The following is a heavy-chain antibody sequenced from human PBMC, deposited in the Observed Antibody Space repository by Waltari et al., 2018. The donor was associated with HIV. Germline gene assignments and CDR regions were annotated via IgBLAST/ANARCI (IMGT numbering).Heavy chain of an antibody. CDR3: ARGEEGYSGYDLSWFDT. CDR1: GGSFSGYY. CDR2: INHSGRT. J-gene: IGHJ5*02. V-gene: IGHV4-34*01. Sequence: QVQLQQWGAGLLKPSETLSLTCAVYGGSFSGYYWSWIRQPQGKGLEWIGEINHSGRTNYNPALKSRVTISADTSKNQVSLKVNSVTAADTAVYYCARGEEGYSGYDLSWFDTWGQGTLVTVSS. D-gene: IGHD5-12*01.